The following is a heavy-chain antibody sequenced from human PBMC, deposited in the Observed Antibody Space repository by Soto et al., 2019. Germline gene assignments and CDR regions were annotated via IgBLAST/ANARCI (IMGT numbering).Heavy chain of an antibody. CDR2: ISYDGSNK. J-gene: IGHJ6*03. CDR3: AKEMSTGSPRNGYYLDV. D-gene: IGHD2-2*01. Sequence: GESLKISCAASGFTFSSYGMHWVRQAPGKGLEWVAVISYDGSNKYYADSVKGRFTISRDNSKNTLYLQMNSLRAEDTAVYYCAKEMSTGSPRNGYYLDVWGKGTTVTVSS. CDR1: GFTFSSYG. V-gene: IGHV3-30*18.